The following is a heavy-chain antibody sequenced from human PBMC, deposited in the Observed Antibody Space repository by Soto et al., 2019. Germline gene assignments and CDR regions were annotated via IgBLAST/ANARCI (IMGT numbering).Heavy chain of an antibody. V-gene: IGHV4-4*07. J-gene: IGHJ6*01. CDR2: IYISEST. CDR3: AREDIAVAGPVRYCMDV. Sequence: SSETLSLTCTVSGGSISRDYWSWIRQHAGKGLEWIGRIYISESTNYNPSLKSRVIISADTSKNQFFLKLSSVTAADTAVYYCAREDIAVAGPVRYCMDVWGQGTTVTVSS. CDR1: GGSISRDY. D-gene: IGHD6-19*01.